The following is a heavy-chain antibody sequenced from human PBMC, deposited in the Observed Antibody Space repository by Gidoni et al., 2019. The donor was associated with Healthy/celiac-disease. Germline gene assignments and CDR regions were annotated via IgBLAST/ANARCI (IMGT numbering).Heavy chain of an antibody. CDR3: ARVTPSEYTLAYYMDV. Sequence: QVQLVQSGAEVKKPGASVKVSCQASGYTFTSYGISWVRQAPGQGLEWMGWISAYTGNTNYAQKLQGRVTMTTDTSTSKAYMELRSLRSDDTAVYYCARVTPSEYTLAYYMDVWGKGTTVTVSS. CDR2: ISAYTGNT. CDR1: GYTFTSYG. J-gene: IGHJ6*03. V-gene: IGHV1-18*01. D-gene: IGHD1-1*01.